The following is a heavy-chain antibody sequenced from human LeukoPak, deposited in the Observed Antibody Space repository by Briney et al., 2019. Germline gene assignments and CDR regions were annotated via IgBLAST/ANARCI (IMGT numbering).Heavy chain of an antibody. Sequence: SETLSLSCIVSGDSITNDYWSWIRQSPEKGLEWIGFIFYSGTTSYNPSLQSRVTIPMDTSKSQFSLKLSSVTAADTAVYYCARTRPQDHATSYMDVWGKGTTVTVSS. CDR1: GDSITNDY. D-gene: IGHD1-26*01. CDR3: ARTRPQDHATSYMDV. CDR2: IFYSGTT. V-gene: IGHV4-59*08. J-gene: IGHJ6*03.